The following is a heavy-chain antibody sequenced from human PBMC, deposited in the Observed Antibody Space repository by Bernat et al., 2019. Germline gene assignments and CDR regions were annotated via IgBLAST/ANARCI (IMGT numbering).Heavy chain of an antibody. CDR2: IKQDGSEK. J-gene: IGHJ4*02. CDR3: EGEESSSHCSSSWAR. V-gene: IGHV3-7*03. D-gene: IGHD6-13*01. Sequence: EVQLVESGGGLVQPGGSLRLSCAASGFTFSNYWMSWVRQPPGKGLEWVANIKQDGSEKYYVGSVKGRFTISRDNAKNSLYLQMNILRAEDTAVYYCEGEESSSHCSSSWARWGQGALVTVS. CDR1: GFTFSNYW.